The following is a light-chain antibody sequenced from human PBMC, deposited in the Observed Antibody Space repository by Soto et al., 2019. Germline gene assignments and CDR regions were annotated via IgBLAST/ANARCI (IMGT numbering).Light chain of an antibody. CDR3: QQYSALPRT. Sequence: EIVLTQSPGTLSLGERATLSCRASQTVSGNYLAWYHQKPGQAPRLLIHSASTRAPGIPDRFSASGAGTDFTLTISRLEPEDSAVYYCQQYSALPRTFGPGTKVDIK. CDR2: SAS. CDR1: QTVSGNY. V-gene: IGKV3-20*01. J-gene: IGKJ3*01.